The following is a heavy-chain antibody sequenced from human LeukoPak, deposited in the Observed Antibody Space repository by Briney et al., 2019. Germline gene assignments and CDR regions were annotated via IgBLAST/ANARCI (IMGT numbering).Heavy chain of an antibody. J-gene: IGHJ6*02. D-gene: IGHD3-10*01. V-gene: IGHV5-51*01. CDR3: ARREHPDPTSLHYYYPLDV. Sequence: GESLKISCKGFGYTFSTYWIAWVRQMPGKGLEWMGIIYPADSDTKYSPSFQGQVTISADKSTAFLQWSSLRASDTAMYYCARREHPDPTSLHYYYPLDVWGQGTTVTVSS. CDR1: GYTFSTYW. CDR2: IYPADSDT.